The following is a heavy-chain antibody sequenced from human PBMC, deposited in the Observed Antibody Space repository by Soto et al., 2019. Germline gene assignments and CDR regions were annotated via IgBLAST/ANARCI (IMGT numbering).Heavy chain of an antibody. D-gene: IGHD1-26*01. CDR1: GGSISSSSYY. Sequence: PSETLSLTCTVSGGSISSSSYYWGWIRQPPGKGLEWIGSIYYSGSTYYNPSLKSRVTISVDTSKNQFSLKLSSVTAADTAVYYCARQSYALWLDYWGQGTLVTVSS. J-gene: IGHJ4*02. CDR2: IYYSGST. V-gene: IGHV4-39*01. CDR3: ARQSYALWLDY.